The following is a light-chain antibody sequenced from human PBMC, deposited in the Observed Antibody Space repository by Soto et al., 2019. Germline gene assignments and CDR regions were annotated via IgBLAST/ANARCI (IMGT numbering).Light chain of an antibody. CDR2: DVT. V-gene: IGLV2-14*03. J-gene: IGLJ1*01. CDR3: TSYTSSGTLYV. CDR1: SSDVGGYNY. Sequence: QSALTQPATVSGSPGQSITISCTGTSSDVGGYNYVAWYQHHPNKAPQLMIYDVTNRPSGVSNRFSGSKSGITASLTISGLQADDEADYYCTSYTSSGTLYVFGTGTKVTVL.